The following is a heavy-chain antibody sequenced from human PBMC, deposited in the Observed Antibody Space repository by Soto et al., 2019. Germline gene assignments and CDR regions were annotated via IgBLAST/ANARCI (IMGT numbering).Heavy chain of an antibody. CDR2: IYYSGST. CDR3: AREYVVAATGPCFDP. D-gene: IGHD2-15*01. Sequence: PSETLSLPCTVSGGSISSRGYYCSWIRQNPGKGLEWIGYIYYSGSTYYNPSLKSRVTISVDTSKNQFSLKLSSVTAADTAVYYCAREYVVAATGPCFDPWGQGTLVTVS. J-gene: IGHJ5*02. CDR1: GGSISSRGYY. V-gene: IGHV4-31*03.